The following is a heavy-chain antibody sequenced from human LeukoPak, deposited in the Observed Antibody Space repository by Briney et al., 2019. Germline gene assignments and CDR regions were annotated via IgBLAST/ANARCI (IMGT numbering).Heavy chain of an antibody. Sequence: GGSLRLSCAASGFTFSNYAMTWVRQAPGKGLEWVSAISGSGVSTYYADSVKGRFIISRDNSRNTLYLQMNSLRAEDTAVYYCSTRIVRVYWGQGTLVTASS. D-gene: IGHD1-26*01. J-gene: IGHJ4*02. V-gene: IGHV3-23*01. CDR3: STRIVRVY. CDR1: GFTFSNYA. CDR2: ISGSGVST.